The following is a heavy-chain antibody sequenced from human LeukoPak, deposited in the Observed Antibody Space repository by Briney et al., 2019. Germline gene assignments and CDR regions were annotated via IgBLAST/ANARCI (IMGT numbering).Heavy chain of an antibody. CDR3: ARDSRLDY. Sequence: GGSLRLSCAASGFTFSSYAMHWVRQAPGKGLEWVAVISYDGSNKYYADSVKGRFTISRDNSKNTLYLQMNSLRAEDTAVYYCARDSRLDYWGQGTLVTVSS. V-gene: IGHV3-30-3*01. CDR2: ISYDGSNK. J-gene: IGHJ4*02. CDR1: GFTFSSYA.